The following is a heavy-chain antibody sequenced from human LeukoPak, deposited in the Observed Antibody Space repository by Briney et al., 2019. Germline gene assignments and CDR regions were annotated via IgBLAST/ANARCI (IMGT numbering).Heavy chain of an antibody. CDR3: ARAQSYSSGWWGIGNQYHYYMDV. CDR1: GFTFNSYS. V-gene: IGHV3-23*01. Sequence: GVSLRLSCAASGFTFNSYSMIWVPQAPGMGLEGGSSIWSSGDITDYADSVKGRFTIYRDNSKNRMYLHMNSLRAEDTVMYYCARAQSYSSGWWGIGNQYHYYMDVWGKGTTVTVSS. CDR2: IWSSGDIT. J-gene: IGHJ6*03. D-gene: IGHD6-19*01.